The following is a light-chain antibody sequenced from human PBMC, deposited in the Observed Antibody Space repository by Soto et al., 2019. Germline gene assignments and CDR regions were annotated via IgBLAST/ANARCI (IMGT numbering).Light chain of an antibody. CDR1: QSVSNN. J-gene: IGKJ4*01. Sequence: EILLTQSPGTLSLSPGERATISWRASQSVSNNYLAWYQQKPGEAPRLLIYDASTMATGFPARFSGSGSGTEFTLTISSLQSEDFEVDYCQQYNNWPLTFGGGTKVDIK. CDR3: QQYNNWPLT. V-gene: IGKV3-15*01. CDR2: DAS.